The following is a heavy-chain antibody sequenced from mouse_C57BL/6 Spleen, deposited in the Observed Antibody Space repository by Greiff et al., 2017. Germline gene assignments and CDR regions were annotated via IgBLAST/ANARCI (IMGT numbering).Heavy chain of an antibody. CDR2: INPYNGGT. CDR3: ARITTVVYWYFYV. D-gene: IGHD1-1*01. V-gene: IGHV1-19*01. J-gene: IGHJ1*03. Sequence: VQLQQSGPVLVKPGASVKMSCKASGYTFTDYYMNWVKQSHGKSLEWIGVINPYNGGTSSNQKFKGKATLTVDKSSSTAYMELNRLTSEDSAVYYCARITTVVYWYFYVWGTGTTVTVSS. CDR1: GYTFTDYY.